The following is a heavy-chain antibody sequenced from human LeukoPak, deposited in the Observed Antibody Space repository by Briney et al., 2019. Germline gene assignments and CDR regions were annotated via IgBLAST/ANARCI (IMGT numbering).Heavy chain of an antibody. CDR1: GDSINSFHW. CDR2: IFHDGST. CDR3: ARENWGLAASGEEAFDM. V-gene: IGHV4-4*02. D-gene: IGHD5-24*01. J-gene: IGHJ3*02. Sequence: SETLSLTCAVSGDSINSFHWWSWVRQPPGKGLEWIGEIFHDGSTNYNPSLESRVTISVDKSRNEFSLSLSSVTAADTAVYYCARENWGLAASGEEAFDMWGRGTMVTVS.